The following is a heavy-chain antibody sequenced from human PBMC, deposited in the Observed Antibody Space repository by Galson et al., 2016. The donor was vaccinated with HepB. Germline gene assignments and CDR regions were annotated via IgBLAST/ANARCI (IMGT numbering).Heavy chain of an antibody. CDR1: GDSFNRYS. J-gene: IGHJ4*02. CDR3: ATLSYDVVTGYQYFFYH. V-gene: IGHV1-69*13. CDR2: IIPIFGTP. D-gene: IGHD3-9*01. Sequence: SVKVSCKASGDSFNRYSISWVRQAPGHELEWMGGIIPIFGTPDYAQKLQGRVIITADVSTSTSYMELSSLGFEDTAVYYCATLSYDVVTGYQYFFYHWGQGTLVTVSS.